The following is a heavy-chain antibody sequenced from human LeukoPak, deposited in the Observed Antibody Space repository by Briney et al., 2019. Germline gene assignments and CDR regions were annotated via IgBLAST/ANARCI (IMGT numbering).Heavy chain of an antibody. J-gene: IGHJ6*03. V-gene: IGHV3-48*01. CDR2: ISSSGSII. CDR3: ARDPISYYYYMDV. CDR1: GFTFSRFA. Sequence: GGSLRLSCGASGFTFSRFAMNWVRQAPGKGLEWISYISSSGSIIYYADSMKGRFNVSRGNAKNSLYLQINSLSAEDTAVYYCARDPISYYYYMDVWGKGTSVFVSS. D-gene: IGHD3-16*01.